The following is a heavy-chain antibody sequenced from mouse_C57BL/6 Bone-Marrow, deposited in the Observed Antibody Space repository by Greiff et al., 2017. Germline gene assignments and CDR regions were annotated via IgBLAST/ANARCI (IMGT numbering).Heavy chain of an antibody. J-gene: IGHJ3*01. CDR3: ARSGWLLLFAY. V-gene: IGHV1-85*01. Sequence: VQLVESGPELVKPGASVKLSCKASGYTFTSYDINWVKQRPGQGLEWIGWIYPRDGSTKYNEKFKGKATLTVDTSSSTAYMELHSLTSEDSAVYFCARSGWLLLFAYWGQGTLVTVSA. CDR1: GYTFTSYD. CDR2: IYPRDGST. D-gene: IGHD2-3*01.